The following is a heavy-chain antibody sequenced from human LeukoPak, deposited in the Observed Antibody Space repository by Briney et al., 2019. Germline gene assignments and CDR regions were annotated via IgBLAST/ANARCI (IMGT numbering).Heavy chain of an antibody. V-gene: IGHV3-7*01. CDR3: ARDFGPSTAAWGAFDI. D-gene: IGHD6-6*01. CDR1: GFTFTSYW. CDR2: IKDDGSGE. J-gene: IGHJ3*02. Sequence: GGSLRLSCVASGFTFTSYWMAWVRQTPGKGLEWVADIKDDGSGEYYVDSVKGRFTISRDNAKKSLYLQMNSLRAEDTAVYYCARDFGPSTAAWGAFDIWAQGTVVIVSS.